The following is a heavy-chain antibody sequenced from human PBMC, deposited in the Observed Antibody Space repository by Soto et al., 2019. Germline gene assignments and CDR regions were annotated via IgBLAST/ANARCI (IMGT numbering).Heavy chain of an antibody. D-gene: IGHD3-3*01. CDR3: VHSTLWSGSSFSY. CDR2: IYWNDDT. CDR1: GFSLTTTGVG. J-gene: IGHJ4*02. V-gene: IGHV2-5*01. Sequence: GSGPTLVNPTQTLTLTCTFSGFSLTTTGVGVGWIRQPPVKALEWLALIYWNDDTRYSPSLKSRLTITKDTSKTQVVLTMTNMEPVDNAPYFCVHSTLWSGSSFSYWGLGTLVTVSS.